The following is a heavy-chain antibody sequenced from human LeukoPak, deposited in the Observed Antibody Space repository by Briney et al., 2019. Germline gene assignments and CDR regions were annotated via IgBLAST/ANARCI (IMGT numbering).Heavy chain of an antibody. CDR1: GGSISSSSYY. CDR3: ARLGVTMINMDV. V-gene: IGHV4-39*01. D-gene: IGHD3-22*01. Sequence: TSETLSLTCTVSGGSISSSSYYWGWIRQPLGKGLEWIGSIYYSGSTYYNPSLKSRVTISVDTSKNQFSLKLSSVTAADTAVYYCARLGVTMINMDVWGKGTTVTVSS. J-gene: IGHJ6*03. CDR2: IYYSGST.